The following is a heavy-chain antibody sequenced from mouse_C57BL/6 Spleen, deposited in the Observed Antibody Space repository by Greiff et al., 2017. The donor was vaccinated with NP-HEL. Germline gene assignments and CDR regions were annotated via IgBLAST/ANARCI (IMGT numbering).Heavy chain of an antibody. CDR3: ARMRGIYYDYDGFAY. CDR1: GFTFSDYG. Sequence: DVKLVESGGGLVKPGGSLKLSCAASGFTFSDYGMHWVRQAPEKGLEWVAYISSGSSTIYYADTVKGRFTISRDNAKNTLFLQMTSLRSEDTAMYYCARMRGIYYDYDGFAYWGQGTLVTVSA. D-gene: IGHD2-4*01. V-gene: IGHV5-17*01. J-gene: IGHJ3*01. CDR2: ISSGSSTI.